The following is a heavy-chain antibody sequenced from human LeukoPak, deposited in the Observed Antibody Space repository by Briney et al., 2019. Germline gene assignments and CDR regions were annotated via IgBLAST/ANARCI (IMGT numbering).Heavy chain of an antibody. CDR3: ARDAKPYYYDSSGYYVGDY. D-gene: IGHD3-22*01. Sequence: GGSLRLSCAASGFTFSNYAMSWVRQAPGKGLEWVSAISGSGGSTYYADSVKGRFTISRDNSKNTLYLQMNSLRAEDTAVYYCARDAKPYYYDSSGYYVGDYWGQGTLVTVSS. CDR1: GFTFSNYA. V-gene: IGHV3-23*01. CDR2: ISGSGGST. J-gene: IGHJ4*02.